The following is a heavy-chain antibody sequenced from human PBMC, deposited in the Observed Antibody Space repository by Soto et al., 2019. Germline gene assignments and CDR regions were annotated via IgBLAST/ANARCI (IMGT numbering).Heavy chain of an antibody. Sequence: LRLSCAASGFTFYNYAMNWVRQAPGKGLEWVSVISASGGSAYYADSVQGRFIISRDNSKNTLYLQMNSLRDEDTAIYYCVREARGSCDFWGRGTMVTVSS. CDR2: ISASGGSA. CDR1: GFTFYNYA. D-gene: IGHD5-12*01. J-gene: IGHJ3*01. CDR3: VREARGSCDF. V-gene: IGHV3-23*01.